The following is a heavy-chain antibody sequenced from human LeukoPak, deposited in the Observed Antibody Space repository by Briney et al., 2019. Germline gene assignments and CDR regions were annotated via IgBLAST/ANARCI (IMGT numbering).Heavy chain of an antibody. V-gene: IGHV3-23*01. CDR2: ISGSGGGT. Sequence: PGGSLRLSCAASRFTFSSFAMSWVRQAPGKGLEWVSGISGSGGGTYYADSVKGRFTISRDNSKNILSLQMSSLRDEDTAVYYCAKDGGAEMASHGGFDIWGQGTMVIVSS. J-gene: IGHJ3*02. CDR1: RFTFSSFA. CDR3: AKDGGAEMASHGGFDI. D-gene: IGHD5-24*01.